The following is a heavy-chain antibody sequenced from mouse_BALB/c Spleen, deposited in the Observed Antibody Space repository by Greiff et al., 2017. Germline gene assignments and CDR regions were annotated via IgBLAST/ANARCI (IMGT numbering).Heavy chain of an antibody. CDR1: GFSLSTSGMG. Sequence: QVTLKVSGPGILQPSQTLSLTCSFSGFSLSTSGMGVGWIRQPPGKGLEWLAHIWWDDDKRYNPALKSRLTISKDTSSNQVFLKIASVDTADTATYYCARGDYGTPYAMDYWGQGTSVTVSA. V-gene: IGHV8-8*01. CDR3: ARGDYGTPYAMDY. D-gene: IGHD2-1*01. CDR2: IWWDDDK. J-gene: IGHJ4*01.